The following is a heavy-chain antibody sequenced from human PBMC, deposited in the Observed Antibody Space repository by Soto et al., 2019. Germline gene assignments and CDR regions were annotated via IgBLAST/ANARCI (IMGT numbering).Heavy chain of an antibody. J-gene: IGHJ5*02. D-gene: IGHD2-15*01. CDR1: GYTFTSYA. Sequence: ASVKVSCKASGYTFTSYAMHWVRQAPGQRLEWMGWINAGNGNTKYSQKFQGRVTITRDTSASTAYMELSSLRSEDTAVYYCARPRKVVAASANWFDPWGQGTLVTVSS. CDR3: ARPRKVVAASANWFDP. V-gene: IGHV1-3*01. CDR2: INAGNGNT.